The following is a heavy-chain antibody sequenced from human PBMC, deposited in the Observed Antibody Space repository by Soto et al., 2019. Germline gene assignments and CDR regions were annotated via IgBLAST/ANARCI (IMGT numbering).Heavy chain of an antibody. V-gene: IGHV4-31*03. CDR2: IYYSGST. D-gene: IGHD3-10*01. CDR1: GGSISSGGYY. J-gene: IGHJ4*02. CDR3: ARGVTMVRGVIHTPYFDY. Sequence: QVQLQESGPGLVKPSQTLSLTCTVSGGSISSGGYYLSWIRQHPGKGLEWIGYIYYSGSTYYNPSLKSRVTISVDTSKNQFSLKLSSVTAADTAVYYCARGVTMVRGVIHTPYFDYWGQGTLVTVSS.